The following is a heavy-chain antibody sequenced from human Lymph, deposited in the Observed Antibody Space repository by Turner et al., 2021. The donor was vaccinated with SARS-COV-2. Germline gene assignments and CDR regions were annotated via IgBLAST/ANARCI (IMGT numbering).Heavy chain of an antibody. CDR2: INPNSGGT. J-gene: IGHJ6*02. V-gene: IGHV1-2*02. CDR1: GYTFTGYY. Sequence: QVQLVQSGAEVKKPGASVKVSCKASGYTFTGYYMHWVRQAPGQGLEWMGWINPNSGGTNYAQKFLGRVTMTRDTSISTAYMELSRLRSDDTAVYYCARDVERYNDFWSGYSGGYGLDVWGQGTTVTVSS. CDR3: ARDVERYNDFWSGYSGGYGLDV. D-gene: IGHD3-3*01.